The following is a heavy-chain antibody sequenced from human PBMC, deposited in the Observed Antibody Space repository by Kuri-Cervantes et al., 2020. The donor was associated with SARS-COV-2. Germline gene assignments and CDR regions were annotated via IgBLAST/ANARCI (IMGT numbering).Heavy chain of an antibody. CDR1: GYSISSGYY. V-gene: IGHV4-61*01. CDR2: IYYSGST. Sequence: GSLRLSCAVSGYSISSGYYWSWIRQPPGKGLEWIGYIYYSGSTNYNPSLKSRVTISVDTSKNQFSLKLSSVTAADTAVYYCARDGYRNISRSWYGSYYYYYMDVWGKGTTVTVSS. D-gene: IGHD6-13*01. J-gene: IGHJ6*03. CDR3: ARDGYRNISRSWYGSYYYYYMDV.